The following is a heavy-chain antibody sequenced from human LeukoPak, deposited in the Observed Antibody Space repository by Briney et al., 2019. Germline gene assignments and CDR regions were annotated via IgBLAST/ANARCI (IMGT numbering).Heavy chain of an antibody. CDR1: GGTFSSYA. D-gene: IGHD2-2*01. J-gene: IGHJ4*02. Sequence: SVKVSCKASGGTFSSYAISWVRQAPGQGLEWMGGISPIFGTANYAQKFQGRVTITADESTSTAYMELSSLRSEDTAVYYCARLRLDLPPDIVVVPAAMDDYWGQGTLVTVSS. V-gene: IGHV1-69*13. CDR3: ARLRLDLPPDIVVVPAAMDDY. CDR2: ISPIFGTA.